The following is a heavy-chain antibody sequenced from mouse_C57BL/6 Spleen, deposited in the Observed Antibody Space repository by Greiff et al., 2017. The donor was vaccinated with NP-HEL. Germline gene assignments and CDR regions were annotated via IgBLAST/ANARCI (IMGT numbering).Heavy chain of an antibody. J-gene: IGHJ2*01. CDR1: GYTFTSYW. Sequence: VQLQQPGAELVKPGASVKVSCKASGYTFTSYWMHWVKQRPGQGLEWIGRIHPSDSDTNYNQKFKGKATLTVDKSSSTAYMQLSSLTSEDSAVYYCAMALYYGSSPFGYWGQGTTLTVSS. D-gene: IGHD1-1*01. V-gene: IGHV1-74*01. CDR2: IHPSDSDT. CDR3: AMALYYGSSPFGY.